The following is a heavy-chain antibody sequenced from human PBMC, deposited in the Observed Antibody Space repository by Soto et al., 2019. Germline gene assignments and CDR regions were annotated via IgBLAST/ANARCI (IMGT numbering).Heavy chain of an antibody. J-gene: IGHJ6*02. V-gene: IGHV3-23*01. CDR3: AKAGLVTMVRGRMDV. CDR1: GFTFSSYA. Sequence: PGGSLRLSCAASGFTFSSYAMSWVRQAPGKGLEWVSAISGSGGSTYYADSVKGRFTISRDNSKNTLYLQMNSLRAEDTAVYYCAKAGLVTMVRGRMDVWGQGTTVTVSS. CDR2: ISGSGGST. D-gene: IGHD3-10*01.